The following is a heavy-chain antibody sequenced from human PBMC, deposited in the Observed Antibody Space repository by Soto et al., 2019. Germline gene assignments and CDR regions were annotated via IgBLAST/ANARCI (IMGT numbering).Heavy chain of an antibody. D-gene: IGHD2-2*01. CDR3: AGSLYCSSNSCFDC. CDR2: IYYSGST. V-gene: IGHV4-39*01. Sequence: QLQLQESGPGLVKPSETLSLTCTVSGGSISSSSYYWGWIRQPPGKGLEWIGRIYYSGSTYYNPSLKSRVTISVDTSKNQFSPKLSSVAAADTAVYYCAGSLYCSSNSCFDCRGQGTLVTVSS. J-gene: IGHJ4*02. CDR1: GGSISSSSYY.